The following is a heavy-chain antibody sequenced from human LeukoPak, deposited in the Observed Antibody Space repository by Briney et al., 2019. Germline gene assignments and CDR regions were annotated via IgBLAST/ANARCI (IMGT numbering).Heavy chain of an antibody. J-gene: IGHJ4*02. Sequence: PSETLCLTCAVSGGSISSSNWWCWVRQPRGKGVGWVGEIYHSGSTNYNPSLKSRVTISVDKSKNQFSLKLSSVTAADTAVYYCARGRAIGYSGYDSPDYWGQGTLVTVSS. D-gene: IGHD5-12*01. CDR2: IYHSGST. CDR3: ARGRAIGYSGYDSPDY. CDR1: GGSISSSNW. V-gene: IGHV4-4*02.